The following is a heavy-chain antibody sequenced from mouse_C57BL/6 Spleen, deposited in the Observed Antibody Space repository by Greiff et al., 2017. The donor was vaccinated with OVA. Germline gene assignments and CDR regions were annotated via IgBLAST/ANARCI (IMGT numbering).Heavy chain of an antibody. Sequence: EVKLVESGGGLVKPGGSLKLSCAASGFTFSSYAMSWVRQTPEKRLEWVATISDGGSYTYYPDNVKGRFTISRDNAKNNLYLQMSHLKSEDTAMYYCARVTGTYYAMDYWGQGTSVTVSS. CDR3: ARVTGTYYAMDY. J-gene: IGHJ4*01. D-gene: IGHD4-1*01. CDR2: ISDGGSYT. CDR1: GFTFSSYA. V-gene: IGHV5-4*03.